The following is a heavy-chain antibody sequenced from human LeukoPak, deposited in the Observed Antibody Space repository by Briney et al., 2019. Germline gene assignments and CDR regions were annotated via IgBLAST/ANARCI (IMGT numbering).Heavy chain of an antibody. V-gene: IGHV1-2*02. CDR2: INPNSGGT. CDR1: GYIFTGYY. D-gene: IGHD1-26*01. J-gene: IGHJ3*02. Sequence: GASVKVSCKASGYIFTGYYMHWVRQAPGQGLEWMGWINPNSGGTSYAQKFQGRVTMTRDTPISAAYLELSRRRSDDTAVYYCARDRNSGTYYEYAFDIWGQGTMVTVSS. CDR3: ARDRNSGTYYEYAFDI.